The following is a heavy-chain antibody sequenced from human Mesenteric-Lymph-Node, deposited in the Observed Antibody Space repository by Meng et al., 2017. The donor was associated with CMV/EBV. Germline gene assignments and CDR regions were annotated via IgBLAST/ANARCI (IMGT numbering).Heavy chain of an antibody. D-gene: IGHD5-24*01. CDR3: AKDGEMEGYFDY. CDR2: IWYDGSNK. CDR1: GFTFSSYG. V-gene: IGHV3-33*06. J-gene: IGHJ4*02. Sequence: GGSLRLSCAASGFTFSSYGMHWVRQAPGKGLEWVAVIWYDGSNKYYADSVKGRFTISRDNSKNTLYLQMNSLRAEDTAVYYCAKDGEMEGYFDYWGQGTLVTVSS.